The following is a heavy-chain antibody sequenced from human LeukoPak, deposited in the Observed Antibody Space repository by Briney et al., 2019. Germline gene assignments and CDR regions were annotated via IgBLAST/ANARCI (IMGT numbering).Heavy chain of an antibody. Sequence: ASVKVSCKASGYTLTRYGLRWVRQAPGQGLEWMGWINDYKGNTSDAQKLQGRVTMTTDTSTSTAYMELRSLRSDDTAVYYCARATPHYDSSGYYSPDFDYWGQGTLVTVSS. CDR3: ARATPHYDSSGYYSPDFDY. J-gene: IGHJ4*02. CDR2: INDYKGNT. CDR1: GYTLTRYG. V-gene: IGHV1-18*01. D-gene: IGHD3-22*01.